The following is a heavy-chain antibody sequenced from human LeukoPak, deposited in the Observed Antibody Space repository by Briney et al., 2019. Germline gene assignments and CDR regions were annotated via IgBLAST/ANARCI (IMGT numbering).Heavy chain of an antibody. V-gene: IGHV4-61*08. CDR3: ARRFSSSWGNFDY. D-gene: IGHD6-13*01. CDR1: GGSINNGGYY. Sequence: SETLSLTCTVSGGSINNGGYYWSWIRLPPGKGLEWIGYIYYSGSTNYNPSLESRVTISVDTSKNQFSLKLSSVTAADTAVYYCARRFSSSWGNFDYWGQGTLVTVSS. J-gene: IGHJ4*02. CDR2: IYYSGST.